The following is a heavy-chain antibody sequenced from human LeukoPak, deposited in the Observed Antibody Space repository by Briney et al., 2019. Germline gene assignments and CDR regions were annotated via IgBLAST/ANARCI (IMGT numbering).Heavy chain of an antibody. CDR3: ARVGGYCSSTSCYVVGVNWFDP. J-gene: IGHJ5*02. Sequence: SVKVSCKASGGTFSSYAISWVRQTPGQGLEWMGGIIPIFGTANYAQKFQGRVTITADESTSTAYMELSSLRSEDTAVYYCARVGGYCSSTSCYVVGVNWFDPWGQGTLVTVSS. V-gene: IGHV1-69*13. CDR1: GGTFSSYA. D-gene: IGHD2-2*01. CDR2: IIPIFGTA.